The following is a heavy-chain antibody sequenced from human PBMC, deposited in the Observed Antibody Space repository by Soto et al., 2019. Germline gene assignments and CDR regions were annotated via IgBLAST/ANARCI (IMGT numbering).Heavy chain of an antibody. J-gene: IGHJ6*02. Sequence: SETLSLTCTVSGGSISSYYWSWIRQPAGKGLEWIGRIYTSGSTNYNPSLKSRVTMSVDTSKNQFSLKLSSVTAADTAAYYCARDPGVTIFGVVTKGVGRYGMDVWGQGTTVTVSS. CDR1: GGSISSYY. CDR3: ARDPGVTIFGVVTKGVGRYGMDV. D-gene: IGHD3-3*01. CDR2: IYTSGST. V-gene: IGHV4-4*07.